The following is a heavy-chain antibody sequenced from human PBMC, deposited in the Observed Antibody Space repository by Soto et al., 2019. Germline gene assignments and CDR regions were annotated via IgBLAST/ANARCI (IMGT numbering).Heavy chain of an antibody. D-gene: IGHD6-13*01. CDR2: INTYNGET. Sequence: QVQLVQSGAEVKKPGASVKVSCKTSGYTFTNYGFNWVRQAPGQGLEWMGWINTYNGETNYAQKFQGRVTTTTDTSTSTADMELRGLRADDAAIYYCAASQQFAYWGQGTLVSVSS. CDR3: AASQQFAY. J-gene: IGHJ4*02. V-gene: IGHV1-18*01. CDR1: GYTFTNYG.